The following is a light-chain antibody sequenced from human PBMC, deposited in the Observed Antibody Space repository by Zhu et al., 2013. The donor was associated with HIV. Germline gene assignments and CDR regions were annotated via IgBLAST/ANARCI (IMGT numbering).Light chain of an antibody. J-gene: IGKJ2*03. CDR2: EVS. CDR3: DDKVNNFPSCAS. V-gene: IGKV2D-29*01. Sequence: DFVMTQTPLSLSVTPGQPASISCKSSQSLLHSDGKTYLSWYLHKPGQPPQLLISEVSNRFSGVPDRFSGSGSGTDFDTDNQVGLEAEDVGVYYCDDKVNNFPSCASFGQGTKLE. CDR1: QSLLHSDGKTY.